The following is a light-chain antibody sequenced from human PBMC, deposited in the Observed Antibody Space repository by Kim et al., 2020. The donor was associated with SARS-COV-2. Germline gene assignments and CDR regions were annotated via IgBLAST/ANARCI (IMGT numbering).Light chain of an antibody. V-gene: IGKV1-16*02. J-gene: IGKJ3*01. CDR3: QQYNSYPPT. Sequence: ASISNKFTLTVRYSPSISNYLAWFQQKPGQAPKSLIYAASSLQSGVPSKFSGRGSGTDFTLTISSLQSEDFATYYCQQYNSYPPTFGPGTKVDIK. CDR1: PSISNY. CDR2: AAS.